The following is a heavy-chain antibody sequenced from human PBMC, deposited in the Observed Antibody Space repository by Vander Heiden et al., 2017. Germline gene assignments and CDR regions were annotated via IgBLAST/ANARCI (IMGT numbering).Heavy chain of an antibody. D-gene: IGHD3-3*01. CDR3: ARHFGMVKSYYYYYGVDV. V-gene: IGHV1-2*02. Sequence: QVQLVQSGAEVKKPGASVKVPYKASGYTSTDFYVHWVRQAPGQGPEWMGWINPNSGGTNYAKKFLGRVTMTRDTSISTAYMELSRLRSDDTAMYYCARHFGMVKSYYYYYGVDVWGQGTTVTVSS. CDR1: GYTSTDFY. J-gene: IGHJ6*02. CDR2: INPNSGGT.